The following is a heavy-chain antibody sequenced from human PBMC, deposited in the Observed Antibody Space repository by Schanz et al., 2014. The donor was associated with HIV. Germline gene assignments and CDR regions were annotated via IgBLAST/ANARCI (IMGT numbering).Heavy chain of an antibody. CDR3: AKDERPYSSSWYGY. J-gene: IGHJ4*02. CDR1: GFIFSTYG. D-gene: IGHD6-13*01. Sequence: QVQLVESGGGVVQPGRSLRLSCAASGFIFSTYGMHWVRQAPGKGLEWVAVISHDGSNKYYAESVKGRFTISRDNSKNTLYLQMNSLRGEDTAVYYCAKDERPYSSSWYGYWGQGTLVTVSS. CDR2: ISHDGSNK. V-gene: IGHV3-30*18.